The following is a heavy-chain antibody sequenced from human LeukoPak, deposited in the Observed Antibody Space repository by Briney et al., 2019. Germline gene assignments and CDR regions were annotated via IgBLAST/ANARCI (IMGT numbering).Heavy chain of an antibody. CDR2: IKQDGSEK. J-gene: IGHJ3*02. CDR3: AKASSSWYGKDAFDI. D-gene: IGHD6-13*01. CDR1: GFTFSSYW. V-gene: IGHV3-7*03. Sequence: GGSLRLSCAASGFTFSSYWMSWVRQAPGKGLEWVANIKQDGSEKYYVDSVKGRFTISRDNAKNSLYLQMNSLRAEDMALYYCAKASSSWYGKDAFDIWGQGTMVTVSS.